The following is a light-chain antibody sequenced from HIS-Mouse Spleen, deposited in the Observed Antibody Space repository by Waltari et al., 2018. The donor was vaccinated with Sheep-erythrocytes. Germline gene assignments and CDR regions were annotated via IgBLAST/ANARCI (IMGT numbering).Light chain of an antibody. CDR3: CSYAGSYNHV. CDR2: DVS. CDR1: SSHVGGYNY. V-gene: IGLV2-11*01. J-gene: IGLJ1*01. Sequence: QSALTQPRSVSGSPGQSVPIPCTGTSSHVGGYNYVSWYQQHPGKAPKLMIYDVSKRPSGVPDRFSGSKSGNTASLTISGLQAEDEADYYCCSYAGSYNHVFATGTKVTVL.